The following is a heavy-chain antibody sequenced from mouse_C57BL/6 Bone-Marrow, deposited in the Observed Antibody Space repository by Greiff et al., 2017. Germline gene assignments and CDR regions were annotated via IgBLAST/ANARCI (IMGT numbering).Heavy chain of an antibody. V-gene: IGHV7-1*01. CDR3: ARDSGGYSTYAMDY. J-gene: IGHJ4*01. D-gene: IGHD2-5*01. CDR1: GFTFSDFY. Sequence: EVQGVESGGGLVQSGRSLRLSCATSGFTFSDFYMEWVRQAPGKGLEWIAASRNKANDYTTEYSASVKGRFIVSRDTSQSILYLQMNALRAEVTAIYYCARDSGGYSTYAMDYWGQGTSVTVSS. CDR2: SRNKANDYTT.